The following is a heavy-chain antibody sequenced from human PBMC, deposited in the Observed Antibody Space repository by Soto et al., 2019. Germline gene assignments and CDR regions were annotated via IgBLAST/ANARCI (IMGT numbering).Heavy chain of an antibody. J-gene: IGHJ6*02. CDR3: AKERHSSGYYGYYGMDV. Sequence: EVQLLESGGDLVQPGGSLRLSCSASGFTFSSYAMSWVRQAPGKGLEWVSSISSSGGGTYYADSVKGRFTISRDHFKNILYVQMNSLRAEDAAVYYCAKERHSSGYYGYYGMDVWGQGTTVTVSS. CDR1: GFTFSSYA. D-gene: IGHD3-22*01. V-gene: IGHV3-23*01. CDR2: ISSSGGGT.